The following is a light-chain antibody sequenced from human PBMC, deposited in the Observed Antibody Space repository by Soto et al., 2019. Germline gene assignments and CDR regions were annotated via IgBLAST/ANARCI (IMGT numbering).Light chain of an antibody. V-gene: IGKV1-27*01. Sequence: DIQMTQSPSSLSASVGDTVTITCRASQGISNYLAWYQQKPGQVPNLLIYAASTLQSGVPSRFSGSGSGTDFTLTIISLRPEDVATYYCQKYNNAPRTFGQGTKVEI. J-gene: IGKJ1*01. CDR1: QGISNY. CDR3: QKYNNAPRT. CDR2: AAS.